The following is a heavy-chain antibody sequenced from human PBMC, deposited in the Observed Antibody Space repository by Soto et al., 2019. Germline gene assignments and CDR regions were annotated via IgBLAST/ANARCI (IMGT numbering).Heavy chain of an antibody. V-gene: IGHV4-34*01. CDR3: ARDKITGVFDY. CDR2: INHSGST. J-gene: IGHJ4*02. CDR1: GGSFSGYS. Sequence: QVQLQQWGAGLLKPSETLSLTCAVYGGSFSGYSWTWIRQPPGTGLEWIGEINHSGSTNYNPSLKSRVTISVDTSQNPFSLKLTSVTAADTAVYYCARDKITGVFDYWGQGTLVTVSS. D-gene: IGHD2-8*02.